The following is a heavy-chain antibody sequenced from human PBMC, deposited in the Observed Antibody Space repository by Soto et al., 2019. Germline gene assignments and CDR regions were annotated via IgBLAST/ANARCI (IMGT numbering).Heavy chain of an antibody. CDR2: ISGSGGST. V-gene: IGHV3-23*01. J-gene: IGHJ6*02. D-gene: IGHD3-22*01. Sequence: PGGSLRLSCAASGFTFISYAMSWVRQAPWKGLEWVSAISGSGGSTYYADSVKGRFTISRDNSKNTLYLQMNSLRAEDTAVYYCAKDRYYDSSGYNAYYYYGMDVWGQGTTVTVS. CDR1: GFTFISYA. CDR3: AKDRYYDSSGYNAYYYYGMDV.